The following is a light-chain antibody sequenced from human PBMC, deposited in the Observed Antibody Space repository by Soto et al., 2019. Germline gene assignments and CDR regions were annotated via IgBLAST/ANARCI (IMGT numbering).Light chain of an antibody. Sequence: EIVMTQSPATLSVSPGERATLSCRASQSLSSNLAWYQQKPGQAPRLLIHGASTRATGIPARFSGSGSGTDFTLTISSLEPEDFAVYYCQQHNNWITFGQGTRLEIK. CDR2: GAS. CDR1: QSLSSN. J-gene: IGKJ5*01. CDR3: QQHNNWIT. V-gene: IGKV3-15*01.